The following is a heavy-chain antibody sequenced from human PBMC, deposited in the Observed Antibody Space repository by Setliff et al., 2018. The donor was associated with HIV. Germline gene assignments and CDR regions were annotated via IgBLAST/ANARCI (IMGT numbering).Heavy chain of an antibody. CDR1: GYSFSNGYY. Sequence: SETLSLTCAVFGYSFSNGYYWGWIRQPPGKGPEWIGSIYHSGGTYYNPSLKSRVNISVDTSKNQFSLELRSVTAADTAVYYCAGRIATAAYYFDYWGRGTLVTVSS. CDR2: IYHSGGT. J-gene: IGHJ4*02. CDR3: AGRIATAAYYFDY. V-gene: IGHV4-38-2*01. D-gene: IGHD6-13*01.